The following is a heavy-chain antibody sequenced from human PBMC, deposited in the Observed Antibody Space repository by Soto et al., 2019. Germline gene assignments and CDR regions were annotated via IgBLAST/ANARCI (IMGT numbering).Heavy chain of an antibody. CDR1: GGSISSSNW. CDR2: IYHSGST. D-gene: IGHD3-10*01. CDR3: ARLYMVRGVMAWFDP. J-gene: IGHJ5*02. V-gene: IGHV4-4*02. Sequence: QVQLQESGPGLVKPSGTLSLTCAVSGGSISSSNWWSWVRQPPGKGLEWIGEIYHSGSTNYNPSLKSRVTXPXAXSXXPFSLKLSSVTAADTAVYYCARLYMVRGVMAWFDPWGQGTLVTVSS.